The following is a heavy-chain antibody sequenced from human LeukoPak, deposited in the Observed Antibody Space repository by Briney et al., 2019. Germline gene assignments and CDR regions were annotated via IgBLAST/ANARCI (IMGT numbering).Heavy chain of an antibody. Sequence: ASVKVSCKASGYTFTTYGISWVRQAPGQGLEWMGWISAYNGNTNYAQKFQGRVTMTTDTSTSTAYMELRSLRSDDTAVYYCARDHIVVVPAATNAYYYYYYMDVWGKGTTVTISS. CDR2: ISAYNGNT. J-gene: IGHJ6*03. CDR1: GYTFTTYG. D-gene: IGHD2-2*01. V-gene: IGHV1-18*01. CDR3: ARDHIVVVPAATNAYYYYYYMDV.